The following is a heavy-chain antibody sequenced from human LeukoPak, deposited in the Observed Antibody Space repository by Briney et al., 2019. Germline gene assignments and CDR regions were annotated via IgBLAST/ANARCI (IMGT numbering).Heavy chain of an antibody. CDR3: ARLSAYYYGSYFYYYMDV. J-gene: IGHJ6*03. Sequence: HPGGSLRLSCEGSGFSFSSYWMTWVRQSPGKGPEWVANIKRDESERYTVDSVKGRFTISRDNAKNSVYLQMNSLRAEDTALYYCARLSAYYYGSYFYYYMDVWGKGTTVTVSS. CDR2: IKRDESER. V-gene: IGHV3-7*01. CDR1: GFSFSSYW. D-gene: IGHD3-10*01.